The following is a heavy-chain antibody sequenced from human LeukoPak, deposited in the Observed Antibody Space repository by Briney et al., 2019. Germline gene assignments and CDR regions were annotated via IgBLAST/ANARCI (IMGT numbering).Heavy chain of an antibody. V-gene: IGHV3-7*01. CDR3: ARARRRDLRWFDP. Sequence: PGGSLRLPCAASGFTFSSYWMSWVRQAPGKGLEWVANIKQDGSEKYYVDSVKGRFTISRDNAKNSLYLQMNSLRAEDTAVYYCARARRRDLRWFDPWGQGTLVTVSS. CDR2: IKQDGSEK. J-gene: IGHJ5*02. CDR1: GFTFSSYW. D-gene: IGHD1-14*01.